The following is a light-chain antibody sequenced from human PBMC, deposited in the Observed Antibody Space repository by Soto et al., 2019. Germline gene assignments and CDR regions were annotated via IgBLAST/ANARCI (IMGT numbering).Light chain of an antibody. CDR3: CAYTARTTLSWV. CDR1: SSDIGGYNH. J-gene: IGLJ3*02. V-gene: IGLV2-14*03. CDR2: DVD. Sequence: QSVLTQPTSVSGSPGQSITISCTGVSSDIGGYNHVSWYQQHPGKVPRLIIYDVDNRPLGVSNRFSGSQSGNTASLSISGLQAEDEAHYYGCAYTARTTLSWVFGGGTKLTVL.